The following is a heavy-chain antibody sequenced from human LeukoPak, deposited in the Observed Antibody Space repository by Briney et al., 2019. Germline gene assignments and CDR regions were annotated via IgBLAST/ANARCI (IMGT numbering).Heavy chain of an antibody. V-gene: IGHV4-28*01. D-gene: IGHD3-16*01. CDR1: GYSISSSNW. CDR2: IFYNGST. J-gene: IGHJ3*02. Sequence: SGTLSLTCAVSGYSISSSNWWGWIRQPPGKGLEWIGYIFYNGSTNYNPSIKSRVTISVDTSKNQFSLKLSSVTAADTAVYYCSRHPPSGGAGAFDIWGQGTMVTVSS. CDR3: SRHPPSGGAGAFDI.